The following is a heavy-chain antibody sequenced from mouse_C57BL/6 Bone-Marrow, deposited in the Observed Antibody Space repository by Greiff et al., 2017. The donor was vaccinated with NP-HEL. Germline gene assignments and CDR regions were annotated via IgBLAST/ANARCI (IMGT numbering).Heavy chain of an antibody. CDR3: ARETRYSYAMDY. V-gene: IGHV3-1*01. CDR2: ISYSGST. Sequence: VQLKESGPGMVKPSQSLSLTCTVTGYSITSGYDWHWIRHFPGNKLEWMGYISYSGSTNYNPSLKSRISITHDTSKNHFFLKLNSVTTEDTATYYCARETRYSYAMDYWGQGTSVTVSS. J-gene: IGHJ4*01. D-gene: IGHD2-12*01. CDR1: GYSITSGYD.